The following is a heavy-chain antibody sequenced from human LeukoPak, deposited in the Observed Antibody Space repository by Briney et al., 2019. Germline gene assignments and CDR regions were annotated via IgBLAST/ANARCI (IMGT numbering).Heavy chain of an antibody. Sequence: GGSQRLSCAASGFTFSSSAMSWVRQAPGKGLEWVSAISNNGGYTYYADSVQGRFTISRDNSKSTLCLQMNSLRAEDTAVYYCAKQLGYCSDGSCYFPYWGQGTLVTVSS. D-gene: IGHD2-15*01. CDR3: AKQLGYCSDGSCYFPY. V-gene: IGHV3-23*01. CDR1: GFTFSSSA. J-gene: IGHJ4*02. CDR2: ISNNGGYT.